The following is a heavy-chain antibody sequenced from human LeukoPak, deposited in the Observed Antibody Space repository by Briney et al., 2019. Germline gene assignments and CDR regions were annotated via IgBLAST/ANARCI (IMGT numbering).Heavy chain of an antibody. V-gene: IGHV3-21*01. Sequence: GGSLRLSCAASGFTFSSYSMNWVRQAPGKGLEWVSSISSSSSYIYYADSVKGRFTIPRDNAKNSLYLQMNSLRAEDTAVYYCARDSSGRDGYNYDFDYWGQGTLVTVSS. D-gene: IGHD5-24*01. CDR2: ISSSSSYI. CDR3: ARDSSGRDGYNYDFDY. J-gene: IGHJ4*02. CDR1: GFTFSSYS.